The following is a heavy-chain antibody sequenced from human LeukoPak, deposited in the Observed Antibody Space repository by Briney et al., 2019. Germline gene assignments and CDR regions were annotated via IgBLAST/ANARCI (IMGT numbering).Heavy chain of an antibody. CDR3: ARCRSSLLDYYYMDV. D-gene: IGHD6-6*01. V-gene: IGHV3-21*01. CDR1: RFTFSSYS. Sequence: PGGSLRLSCAASRFTFSSYSMNWVRQAPGKGLEWVSSISSSSSYIYYADSVKGRFTISRDNAKNSLYLQMNSLRAEDTAVYYCARCRSSLLDYYYMDVWGKGTTVTVSS. CDR2: ISSSSSYI. J-gene: IGHJ6*03.